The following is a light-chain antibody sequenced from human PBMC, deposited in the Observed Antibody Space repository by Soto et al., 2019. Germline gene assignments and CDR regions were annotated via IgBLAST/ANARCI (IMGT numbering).Light chain of an antibody. CDR2: KAS. Sequence: DIQMTQSPSTLSASVGDRVTITCRASRSISSWLAWYQQKPGKAPKLLIYKASGLESGVPSRFSGSGSGTAFTLTISSLQPDDFATYYCQQYSSYSRTFGQGTKVEIK. J-gene: IGKJ1*01. CDR3: QQYSSYSRT. CDR1: RSISSW. V-gene: IGKV1-5*03.